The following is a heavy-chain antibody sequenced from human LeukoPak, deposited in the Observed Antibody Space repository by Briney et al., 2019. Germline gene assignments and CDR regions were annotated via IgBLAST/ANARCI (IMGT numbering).Heavy chain of an antibody. CDR1: GFTFDDYA. J-gene: IGHJ4*02. V-gene: IGHV3-9*01. Sequence: PGGSLRLSCAASGFTFDDYAMHWVRQAPGKGLEWVSGISWNSGSIGYADSVKGRFTISRDNAKNSLYLQMNSLRAEDTALYYCAKGSFYDSSGYYDYRGQGTLVTVSS. D-gene: IGHD3-22*01. CDR3: AKGSFYDSSGYYDY. CDR2: ISWNSGSI.